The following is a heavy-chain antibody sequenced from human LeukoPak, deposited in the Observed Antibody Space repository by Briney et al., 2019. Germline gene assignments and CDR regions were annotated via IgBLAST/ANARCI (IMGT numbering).Heavy chain of an antibody. J-gene: IGHJ4*02. CDR3: ARGPPKVRGVIVRGDY. V-gene: IGHV4-59*01. D-gene: IGHD3-10*01. CDR2: IYYSGST. Sequence: SETLSLTCTVSGGSISSYYWSWIRQPPGKGLEWIGYIYYSGSTNYNPSLKSRVTISVDTSKNQFSLKLSSVTAADTAVYYCARGPPKVRGVIVRGDYWGQGTLVTVSS. CDR1: GGSISSYY.